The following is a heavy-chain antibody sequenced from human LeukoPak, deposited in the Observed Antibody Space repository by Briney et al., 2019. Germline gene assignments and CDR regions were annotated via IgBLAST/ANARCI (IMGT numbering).Heavy chain of an antibody. CDR1: GGSISSGSYY. V-gene: IGHV4-61*02. CDR2: IYTSGST. Sequence: SETLSLTCTVSGGSISSGSYYWSWIRQPAGKGLEWIGRIYTSGSTNYNPSLKSRVTISVDTSKNQFSLKLRSVTAADTAVYYYASSGYSYGYYFDYWGQGTLVTVST. D-gene: IGHD5-18*01. J-gene: IGHJ4*02. CDR3: ASSGYSYGYYFDY.